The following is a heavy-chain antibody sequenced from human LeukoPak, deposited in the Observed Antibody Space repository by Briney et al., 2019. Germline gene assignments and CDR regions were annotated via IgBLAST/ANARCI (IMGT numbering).Heavy chain of an antibody. CDR2: ISYDGSNK. CDR3: ARVETYYYDSGGSRAYDY. D-gene: IGHD3-22*01. Sequence: GGSLRLSCAASGFTFSSYGMHWVRQAPGRGLEWVAVISYDGSNKYYADSVKGRFTISRDNSKNTLYLQMNSLRPEDTAVYYCARVETYYYDSGGSRAYDYWGQGTLVTVSS. CDR1: GFTFSSYG. J-gene: IGHJ4*02. V-gene: IGHV3-30*03.